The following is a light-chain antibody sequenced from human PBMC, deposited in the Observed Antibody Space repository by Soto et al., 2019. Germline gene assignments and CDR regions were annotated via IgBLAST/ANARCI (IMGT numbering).Light chain of an antibody. CDR2: GNS. Sequence: QSVLTQPPSVSGAPGQRVTISCIGSSSNIGAGYDVHWYQQLPGTAPKLLIYGNSNRPSGVPDRFSGSKSGTSASLAITGLQAEDEADYYCQSYDSRLSGFVVFGGGTKLTVL. CDR1: SSNIGAGYD. V-gene: IGLV1-40*01. CDR3: QSYDSRLSGFVV. J-gene: IGLJ2*01.